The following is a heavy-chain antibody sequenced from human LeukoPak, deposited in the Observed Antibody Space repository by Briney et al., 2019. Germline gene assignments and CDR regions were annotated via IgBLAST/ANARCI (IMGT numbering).Heavy chain of an antibody. V-gene: IGHV1-2*02. J-gene: IGHJ4*02. CDR1: GYTFTGYY. CDR3: ARPVFCSSTSCPFYY. Sequence: ASVKVSCKASGYTFTGYYMHWVRQAPGQGLEWMGWINPNSGGTNYAQKFQGRVTMTRDTSISTAYMELSRLRSDDTAVYYCARPVFCSSTSCPFYYWGQGTLVTVSS. D-gene: IGHD2-2*01. CDR2: INPNSGGT.